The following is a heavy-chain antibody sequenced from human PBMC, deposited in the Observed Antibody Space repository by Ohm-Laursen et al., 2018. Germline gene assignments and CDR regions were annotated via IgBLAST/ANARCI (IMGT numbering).Heavy chain of an antibody. Sequence: SHTLSLTCTVSSGSVNSGDYYWTSLRQPPGKGLDWIGYIYYRGNTNSNPSLKSRATISLDTSKNQFSLKLSSVTAADTAVYYCARALGGYPISYYYGMDVWGQGTTVTVSS. D-gene: IGHD7-27*01. V-gene: IGHV4-61*08. CDR2: IYYRGNT. CDR3: ARALGGYPISYYYGMDV. CDR1: SGSVNSGDYY. J-gene: IGHJ6*02.